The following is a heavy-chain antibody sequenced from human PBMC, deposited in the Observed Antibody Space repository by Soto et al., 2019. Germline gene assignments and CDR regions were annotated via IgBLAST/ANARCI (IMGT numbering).Heavy chain of an antibody. CDR2: IKQDGSEK. Sequence: GGSLRLSCAASGFTFSSYWMSWVRQAPGKGLEWVANIKQDGSEKYYVDSVKGRFTISRDNAKNSLYLQMNSLRAEDTAVYYCARDSYCSSTSCYYYYYYYMDVWGKGTTVTVSS. CDR3: ARDSYCSSTSCYYYYYYYMDV. D-gene: IGHD2-2*01. CDR1: GFTFSSYW. V-gene: IGHV3-7*01. J-gene: IGHJ6*03.